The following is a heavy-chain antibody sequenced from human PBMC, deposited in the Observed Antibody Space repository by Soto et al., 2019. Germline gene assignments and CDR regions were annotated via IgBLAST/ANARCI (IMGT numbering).Heavy chain of an antibody. CDR2: ISSSSSYI. V-gene: IGHV3-21*01. J-gene: IGHJ6*02. D-gene: IGHD5-18*01. Sequence: SLRLSCAASGFTFSSYSMNWVRQAPGKGLEWVSSISSSSSYIYYADSVKGRFTISRDNAKNSLYLQMNSLRAEDTAVYYCAREGNGYSYGSQLYYYGMDVWGQGTPVTVSS. CDR1: GFTFSSYS. CDR3: AREGNGYSYGSQLYYYGMDV.